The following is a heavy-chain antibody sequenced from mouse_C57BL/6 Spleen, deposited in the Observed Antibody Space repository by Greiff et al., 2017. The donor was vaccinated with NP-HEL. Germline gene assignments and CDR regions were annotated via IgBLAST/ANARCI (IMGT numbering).Heavy chain of an antibody. D-gene: IGHD4-1*02. CDR2: INPNNGGT. J-gene: IGHJ2*01. V-gene: IGHV1-22*01. CDR1: GYTFTDYN. CDR3: ARSSTGNFDY. Sequence: VQLQQSGPELVKPGATVKMSCKASGYTFTDYNMHWVKQSHGKSLEWIGYINPNNGGTSYNQKFKGKATLTVNKSSSTAYMELRSLTSEDSAVYYCARSSTGNFDYWGQGTTLTVSS.